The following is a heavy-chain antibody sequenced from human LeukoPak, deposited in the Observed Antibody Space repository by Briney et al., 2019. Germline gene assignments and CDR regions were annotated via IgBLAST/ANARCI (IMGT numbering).Heavy chain of an antibody. Sequence: SVKVSCKASGRTYSLYAIIGVPQAPGQGLECMGRIIPILGIANYAQKFQGRVTITADKSTSTAYMELSSLRSEDTAVYYCARDGKGLAVFYYWGQGTLVTVSS. CDR2: IIPILGIA. J-gene: IGHJ4*02. V-gene: IGHV1-69*04. CDR3: ARDGKGLAVFYY. CDR1: GRTYSLYA. D-gene: IGHD3/OR15-3a*01.